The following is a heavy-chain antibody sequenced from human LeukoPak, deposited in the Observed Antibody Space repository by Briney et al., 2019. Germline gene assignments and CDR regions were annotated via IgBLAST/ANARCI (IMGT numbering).Heavy chain of an antibody. CDR2: IYSGGST. J-gene: IGHJ6*04. V-gene: IGHV3-53*01. D-gene: IGHD3-10*01. CDR3: ARDTRGVRGGSPYYYGMDV. CDR1: GFTVSSNY. Sequence: GGSLRLSCAASGFTVSSNYMSWVRQAPGKGLEWVSVIYSGGSTYYADSVKGRFTISRGNSKNTLYLQMNSLRAEDTAVYYCARDTRGVRGGSPYYYGMDVWGKGTTVTVSS.